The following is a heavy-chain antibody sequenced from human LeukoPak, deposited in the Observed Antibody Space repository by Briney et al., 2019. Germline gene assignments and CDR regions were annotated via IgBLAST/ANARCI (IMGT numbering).Heavy chain of an antibody. CDR3: ARDRQSRYCSSTSCYAVPDYFDY. D-gene: IGHD2-2*01. CDR2: IKQDGSEK. V-gene: IGHV3-7*01. CDR1: GFTFSNAW. J-gene: IGHJ4*02. Sequence: PGGSLRLSCAASGFTFSNAWMSWVRQAPGKGLEWVANIKQDGSEKYYVDSVKGRFTISRDNAKNSLYLQMNSLRAEDTAVYYCARDRQSRYCSSTSCYAVPDYFDYWGQGTLVTVSS.